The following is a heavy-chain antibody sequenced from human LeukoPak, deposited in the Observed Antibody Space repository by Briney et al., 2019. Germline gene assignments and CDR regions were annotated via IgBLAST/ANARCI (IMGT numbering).Heavy chain of an antibody. V-gene: IGHV3-7*01. CDR3: ARHYYDSSGYYLSYYYYGMDV. CDR2: IKQDGSEK. CDR1: GFTFSSYW. Sequence: GGSLRPSCAASGFTFSSYWMSWVRQAPGKGLEWVANIKQDGSEKYYVDSVKGRFTISRDNAKNSLYLQMNSLRAEDTAVYYCARHYYDSSGYYLSYYYYGMDVWGQGTTVTVSS. J-gene: IGHJ6*02. D-gene: IGHD3-22*01.